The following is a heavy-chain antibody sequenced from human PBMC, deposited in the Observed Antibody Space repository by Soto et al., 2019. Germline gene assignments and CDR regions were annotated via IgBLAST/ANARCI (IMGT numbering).Heavy chain of an antibody. CDR2: INSDGSST. CDR3: ARVRLWFGELSWFXP. V-gene: IGHV3-74*01. CDR1: GFTFSIYW. Sequence: AESLRPSFVNSGFTFSIYWTHWVRQAPGKGLVWVSRINSDGSSTSYADSVKGRFTISRDSAKNTLYLQMNSLRAEDTAVYYCARVRLWFGELSWFXPWGQGT. J-gene: IGHJ5*02. D-gene: IGHD3-10*01.